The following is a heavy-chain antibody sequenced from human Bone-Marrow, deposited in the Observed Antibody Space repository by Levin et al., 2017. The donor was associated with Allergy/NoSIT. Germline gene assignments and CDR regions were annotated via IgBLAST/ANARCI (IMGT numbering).Heavy chain of an antibody. CDR1: GFTFNNSA. D-gene: IGHD1-26*01. J-gene: IGHJ3*02. CDR3: AGIVGPIGAFGI. CDR2: IVAGSGKT. Sequence: SVKVSCKASGFTFNNSAVQWVRQARGQGLEWIGWIVAGSGKTNYAQKFQERVTITRDMSTSTAYMELSSLRSDDTAVYYCAGIVGPIGAFGIWGQGTMLTVSS. V-gene: IGHV1-58*01.